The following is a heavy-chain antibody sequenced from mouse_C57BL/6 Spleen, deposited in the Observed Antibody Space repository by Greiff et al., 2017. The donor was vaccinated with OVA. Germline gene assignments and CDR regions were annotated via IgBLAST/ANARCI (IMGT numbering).Heavy chain of an antibody. Sequence: DVKLVESGGGLVKPGGSLKLSCAASGFTFSDYGMHWVRQAPEKGLEWVAYISSGSSTIYYADTVKGRFTISRDNAKNTLFLQMTSLRSEDTAMYYCARETGTGFDYWGQGTTLTVSS. CDR1: GFTFSDYG. CDR2: ISSGSSTI. V-gene: IGHV5-17*01. J-gene: IGHJ2*01. CDR3: ARETGTGFDY. D-gene: IGHD4-1*01.